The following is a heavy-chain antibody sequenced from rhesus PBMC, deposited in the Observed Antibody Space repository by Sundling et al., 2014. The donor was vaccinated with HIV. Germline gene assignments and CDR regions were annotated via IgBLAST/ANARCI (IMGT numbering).Heavy chain of an antibody. CDR2: IYGSGAFT. Sequence: QLQLQESGPGLVKPSETLSVTCAVSGGSISSNYWSWIRQAPGKGLEWIGRIYGSGAFTDYNPSLKSRLTISTDTSKNQFSLKLNSVTAADTAVYYCAREGATITILAVDTFFDYWGQGVLVTVSS. D-gene: IGHD3-40*01. CDR1: GGSISSNY. V-gene: IGHV4-173*01. J-gene: IGHJ4*01. CDR3: AREGATITILAVDTFFDY.